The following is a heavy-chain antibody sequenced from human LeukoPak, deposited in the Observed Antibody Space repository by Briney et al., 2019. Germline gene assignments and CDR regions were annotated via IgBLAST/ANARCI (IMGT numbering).Heavy chain of an antibody. V-gene: IGHV3-23*01. CDR3: AKVPDYFDY. CDR2: ITYSGGST. CDR1: GFIFSSYV. J-gene: IGHJ4*02. Sequence: GGSLRLSCAASGFIFSSYVMSWVRQAPGKGLEWVSGITYSGGSTYYADSVRGRFTISRDNSKNTLHLQMNSLRAEDTAVYYCAKVPDYFDYWGQGTLVTVSS.